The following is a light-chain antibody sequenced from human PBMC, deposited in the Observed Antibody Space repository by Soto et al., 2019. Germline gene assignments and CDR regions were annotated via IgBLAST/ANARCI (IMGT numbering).Light chain of an antibody. CDR2: NNS. CDR1: SSNIGAGYD. CDR3: QSPDRSLSGYV. J-gene: IGLJ1*01. Sequence: QSVLTQPPSVSGSPGQRVTISCTGSSSNIGAGYDVHWYQQLPGTAPKLLILNNSNRPSGVPDRFSGSKSGTSASLAITGLQTEDEAAYYCQSPDRSLSGYVFGTGTKLTVL. V-gene: IGLV1-40*01.